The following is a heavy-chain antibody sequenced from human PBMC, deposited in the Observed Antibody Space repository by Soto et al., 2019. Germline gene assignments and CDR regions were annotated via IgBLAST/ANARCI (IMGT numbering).Heavy chain of an antibody. CDR1: GGSISSGGYS. J-gene: IGHJ6*02. Sequence: PSETLSLTCAVSGGSISSGGYSWSWIRQPPGKGLEWIGYIYHSGSTYYNPSLKSRVTISVDRSKNQFSLKLSSVTAADTAVYYCARGRGYLSYYYYYGMDVWGQGTTVTVAS. V-gene: IGHV4-30-2*01. CDR2: IYHSGST. CDR3: ARGRGYLSYYYYYGMDV. D-gene: IGHD5-18*01.